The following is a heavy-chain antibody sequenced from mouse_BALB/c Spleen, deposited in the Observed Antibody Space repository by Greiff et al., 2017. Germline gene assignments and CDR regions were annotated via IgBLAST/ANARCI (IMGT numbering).Heavy chain of an antibody. V-gene: IGHV1S81*02. D-gene: IGHD2-10*02. CDR3: TRRYGNYPFAY. CDR1: GYTFTSYY. Sequence: VQLVESGAELVKPGASVKLSCKASGYTFTSYYMYWVKQRPGQGLEWIGEINPSNGGTNFNEKFKSKATLTVDKSSSTAYMQLSSLTSEDSAVYYCTRRYGNYPFAYWGQGTLVTVSA. J-gene: IGHJ3*01. CDR2: INPSNGGT.